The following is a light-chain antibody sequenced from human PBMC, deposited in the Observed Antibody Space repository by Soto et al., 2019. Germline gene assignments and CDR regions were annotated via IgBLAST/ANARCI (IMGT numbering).Light chain of an antibody. CDR2: YND. J-gene: IGLJ2*01. V-gene: IGLV1-40*01. Sequence: QSVLTQLPSVSGAPGQRVTISCTGSSSNLGSGFDVQWYQQLPGTAPKLLIYYNDNRPSGVPDRFSGSKSGTSASLAITGLQADDEADYYCQSYDSSLSGHVVFGGGTKLTVL. CDR1: SSNLGSGFD. CDR3: QSYDSSLSGHVV.